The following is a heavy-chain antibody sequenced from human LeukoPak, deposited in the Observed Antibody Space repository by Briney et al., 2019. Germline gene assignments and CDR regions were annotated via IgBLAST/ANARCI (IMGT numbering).Heavy chain of an antibody. CDR1: GGSFSGYY. J-gene: IGHJ4*02. V-gene: IGHV4-34*01. Sequence: SETLSLTCAVYGGSFSGYYWSWIRQPPGKGLEWIGEINHSGSTNYNPSLKSRVTISVDTSKNQFSLKLSSVTAADTAVYYCARAGVAGPIDYWGREPWSPSPQ. CDR2: INHSGST. CDR3: ARAGVAGPIDY. D-gene: IGHD6-19*01.